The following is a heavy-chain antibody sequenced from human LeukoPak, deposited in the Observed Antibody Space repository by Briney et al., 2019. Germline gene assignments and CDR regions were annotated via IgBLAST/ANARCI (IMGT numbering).Heavy chain of an antibody. Sequence: PGGSLRLSCAASGFTFSSYAMHWVRQAPGKGLEWVAVISYDGSNKYYADSVKGRFTISGDNSKNTLYLQMNSLRAEDTAVYYCARSTGTTAVDYWGQGTLVTVSS. CDR1: GFTFSSYA. D-gene: IGHD1-1*01. CDR3: ARSTGTTAVDY. V-gene: IGHV3-30-3*01. J-gene: IGHJ4*02. CDR2: ISYDGSNK.